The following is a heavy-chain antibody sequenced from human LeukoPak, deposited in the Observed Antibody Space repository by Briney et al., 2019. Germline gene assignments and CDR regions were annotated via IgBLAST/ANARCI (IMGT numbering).Heavy chain of an antibody. CDR2: IWYDGSNK. V-gene: IGHV3-33*01. CDR1: GFTFSSYG. D-gene: IGHD3-3*01. Sequence: GGSLRLSCAASGFTFSSYGMHWVRQAPGKGLEWVAVIWYDGSNKYYADSVKGRFTISRDNSKNTLYLQMNSLRAEVTAVYYCARDYILREYDFWSGSPLYYYGMDVWGQGTTVTVSS. J-gene: IGHJ6*02. CDR3: ARDYILREYDFWSGSPLYYYGMDV.